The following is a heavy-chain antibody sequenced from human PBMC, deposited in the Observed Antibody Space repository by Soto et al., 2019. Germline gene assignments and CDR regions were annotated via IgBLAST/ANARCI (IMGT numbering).Heavy chain of an antibody. Sequence: SETLSLTCTVSGGSISSSSYYWGWIRQPPGKGLEWIGSIYYSGSTYYNPSLKSRVTISVDTSKNQFSLKLSSVTAADTAVYYCARRLSYDSSGYLPWGQGTLVTVSS. CDR2: IYYSGST. CDR3: ARRLSYDSSGYLP. D-gene: IGHD3-22*01. CDR1: GGSISSSSYY. J-gene: IGHJ5*02. V-gene: IGHV4-39*01.